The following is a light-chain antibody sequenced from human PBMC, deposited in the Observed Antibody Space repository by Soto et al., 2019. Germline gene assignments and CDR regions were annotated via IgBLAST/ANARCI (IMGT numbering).Light chain of an antibody. CDR3: QQYNDWWT. J-gene: IGKJ1*01. V-gene: IGKV3-15*01. CDR2: GAD. Sequence: ETVMTQSPATLSVSPGERVTLSCRASRSVSSNLAWYQQKPGQAPRLLIYGADTRATGVPARFSGSGSGTEFTLTISSLQSEDFAVYYCQQYNDWWTFGHGTKVEIK. CDR1: RSVSSN.